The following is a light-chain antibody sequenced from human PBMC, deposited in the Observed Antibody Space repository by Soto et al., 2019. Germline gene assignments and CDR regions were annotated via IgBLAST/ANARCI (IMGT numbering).Light chain of an antibody. CDR1: SGHSHYT. V-gene: IGLV4-69*01. Sequence: QSALTQSPSASTSLGASVNLTCTLSSGHSHYTIAWHQQQPEKGPRYLMTLNSDGSHHRGDGIPDRFSGSTSGAERYLTISNLQSEDEADYYCETWDTGIQVFGGGTQLTVL. CDR3: ETWDTGIQV. CDR2: LNSDGSH. J-gene: IGLJ3*02.